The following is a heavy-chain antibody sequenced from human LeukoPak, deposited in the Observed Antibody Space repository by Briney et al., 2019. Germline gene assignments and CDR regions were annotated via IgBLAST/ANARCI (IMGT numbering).Heavy chain of an antibody. CDR1: RLIFSSYA. CDR3: ARDRASGDSGLDYFDY. J-gene: IGHJ4*02. CDR2: ISSDGSDK. Sequence: PGGSLRLSCVASRLIFSSYAMHWVRQAPGKGLEWVAIISSDGSDKYYADSVKGRFTISRDNSKNTLYLQMNSLRTEDTAVYYCARDRASGDSGLDYFDYWGQGTLVTVSS. D-gene: IGHD1-26*01. V-gene: IGHV3-30*04.